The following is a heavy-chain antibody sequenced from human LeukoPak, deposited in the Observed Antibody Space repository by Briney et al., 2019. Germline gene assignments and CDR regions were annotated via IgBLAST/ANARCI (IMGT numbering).Heavy chain of an antibody. J-gene: IGHJ4*02. CDR1: GYTFTGYY. CDR3: ARYSGGGDCFDC. Sequence: ASVKVSCKASGYTFTGYYMHWVRQAPGQGLEWMGWINPNSGGTNYAQKFQGRVTMTRDTSISTAYMELSRLRSDDTAVYYCARYSGGGDCFDCWGQGTLVTVSS. V-gene: IGHV1-2*02. D-gene: IGHD2-21*01. CDR2: INPNSGGT.